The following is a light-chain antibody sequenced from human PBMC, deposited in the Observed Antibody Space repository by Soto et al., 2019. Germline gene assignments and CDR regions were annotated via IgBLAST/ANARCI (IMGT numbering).Light chain of an antibody. J-gene: IGKJ2*01. Sequence: EIVMTQSPATLSVSPGERATLSCRASQSVSSNLAWYQQKPGQAHRLLIYGASTRATGIPARFSGSESGTEFTLTISSLQSEDFAVYYCQQYNNWPYTFGQGTKLEIK. CDR2: GAS. CDR3: QQYNNWPYT. CDR1: QSVSSN. V-gene: IGKV3-15*01.